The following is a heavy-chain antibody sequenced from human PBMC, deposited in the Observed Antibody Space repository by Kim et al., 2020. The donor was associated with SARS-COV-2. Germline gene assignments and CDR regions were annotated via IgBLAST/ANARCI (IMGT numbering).Heavy chain of an antibody. CDR2: LYSGGTT. V-gene: IGHV3-66*01. CDR3: ERGGYYEGSVYRYYFDY. CDR1: GFSVSNNY. J-gene: IGHJ4*02. Sequence: GGSLRLSCAASGFSVSNNYMNWVRQAPGKGLEWVSILYSGGTTYYADSVKVRFTISRDNSKNTLFLQMNSLKAADTAIYYCERGGYYEGSVYRYYFDYWGQGILVTVSS. D-gene: IGHD3-22*01.